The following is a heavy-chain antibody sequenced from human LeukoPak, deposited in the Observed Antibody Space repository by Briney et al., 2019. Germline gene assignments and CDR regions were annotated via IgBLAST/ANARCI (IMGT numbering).Heavy chain of an antibody. D-gene: IGHD1-14*01. V-gene: IGHV3-7*01. Sequence: PGGSLRLSCAASGFTFSSYWMSWVRQAPGKGLESVANIKQDGSEKYYVDSVKGRFTISRDNAKSSLYLQMNSLRVEDTAVYYCARGLYNRNYWGQGTLVTVSS. CDR2: IKQDGSEK. CDR3: ARGLYNRNY. J-gene: IGHJ4*02. CDR1: GFTFSSYW.